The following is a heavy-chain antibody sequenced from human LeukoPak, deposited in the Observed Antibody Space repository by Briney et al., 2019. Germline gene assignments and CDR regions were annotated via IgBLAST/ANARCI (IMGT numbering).Heavy chain of an antibody. V-gene: IGHV3-23*01. J-gene: IGHJ4*02. Sequence: PGGSLRLSCAASGFTFSSYAMSWVRQAPGKGLEWVSAISGSGGSTYYADSVKGRFTISRDNSKNTLYLQMNSLRAEDTAVYYCAKDLTIFGVVMSYYFDCWGQGTLVTVSS. CDR3: AKDLTIFGVVMSYYFDC. D-gene: IGHD3-3*01. CDR1: GFTFSSYA. CDR2: ISGSGGST.